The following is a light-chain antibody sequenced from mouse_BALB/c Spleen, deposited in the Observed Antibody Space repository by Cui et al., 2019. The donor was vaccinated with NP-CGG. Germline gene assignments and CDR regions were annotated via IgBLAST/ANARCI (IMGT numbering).Light chain of an antibody. CDR1: TGAVTTSNY. Sequence: QAVVTQESALTTSPGETVTLTCHSSTGAVTTSNYANWVQEKPDHLFTGLIGGTNNRAPGVPARFSGSLIGDKAALTITGAQTEDEAIYFCALWYSNHWVFRGGTKLTVL. CDR3: ALWYSNHWV. CDR2: GTN. J-gene: IGLJ1*01. V-gene: IGLV1*01.